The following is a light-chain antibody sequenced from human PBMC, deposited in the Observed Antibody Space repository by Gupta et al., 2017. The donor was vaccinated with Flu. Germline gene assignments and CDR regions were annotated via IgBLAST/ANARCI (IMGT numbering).Light chain of an antibody. J-gene: IGKJ5*01. CDR2: AAA. CDR1: QDISSY. Sequence: DRQLPQSPSFLSASVGERVTITRRASQDISSYLAWYQQQPGKAPKLLIYAAATLQSGVPSRGISRGAETEGLPSTSSLQPEEGSTDYCQQLNCYHLTFGQGTXLEIK. V-gene: IGKV1-9*01. CDR3: QQLNCYHLT.